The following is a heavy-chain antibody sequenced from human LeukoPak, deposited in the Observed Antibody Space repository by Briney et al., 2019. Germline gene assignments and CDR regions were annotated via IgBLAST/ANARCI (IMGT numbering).Heavy chain of an antibody. CDR1: GGSISSSSYY. V-gene: IGHV4-39*07. CDR2: IYYSGST. J-gene: IGHJ4*02. D-gene: IGHD3-16*02. Sequence: SETLSLTCTVSGGSISSSSYYWGWIRQPPGKGLEWIGSIYYSGSTYYNPSLKSRVTISVDTSKNQFSLKLSSVTAADTAVYYCARGIRLGELSSGGYWGQGTLVTVSS. CDR3: ARGIRLGELSSGGY.